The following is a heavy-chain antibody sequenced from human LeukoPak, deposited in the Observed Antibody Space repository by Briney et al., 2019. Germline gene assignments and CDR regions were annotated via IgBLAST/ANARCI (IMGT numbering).Heavy chain of an antibody. CDR3: ARHRPRGAGYSSSQGYMDV. Sequence: GESLKISCKGSGYSFTSYWIGWVRQMPGKGLEWMGIIYPGDSDTRYSPSFQGQVTISADKSISTAYLQWSSLKASDTAMYYCARHRPRGAGYSSSQGYMDVWGKGTTVTVSS. V-gene: IGHV5-51*01. CDR2: IYPGDSDT. CDR1: GYSFTSYW. D-gene: IGHD6-13*01. J-gene: IGHJ6*03.